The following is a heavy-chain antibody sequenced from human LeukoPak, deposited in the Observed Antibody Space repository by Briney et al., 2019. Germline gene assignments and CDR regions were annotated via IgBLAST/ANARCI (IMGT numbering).Heavy chain of an antibody. CDR1: GFTFSSYG. CDR3: AKAALAYCGGDCPNWFDP. J-gene: IGHJ5*02. D-gene: IGHD2-21*02. V-gene: IGHV3-30*18. Sequence: QAGGSLRLSCAASGFTFSSYGMHWVRQAPGKGLEWVAVISYDGSNKYYADSVKGRFTISRDNSKNTLYLQMNSLRAEDTAVYYCAKAALAYCGGDCPNWFDPWGQGILVTVSS. CDR2: ISYDGSNK.